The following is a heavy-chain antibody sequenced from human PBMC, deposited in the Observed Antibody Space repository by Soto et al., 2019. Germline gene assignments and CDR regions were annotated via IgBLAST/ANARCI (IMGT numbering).Heavy chain of an antibody. CDR2: IYYSGST. J-gene: IGHJ4*02. V-gene: IGHV4-59*08. Sequence: SETLSLTCTVSGGSIRNYYWAWIRQPPGKGLEWIGNIYYSGSTNYNPSLKSRVTISVDTSKNQFSLKLSSVTAADTAVYYCARVSGWYVLDYWGQGTLVTVSS. CDR3: ARVSGWYVLDY. D-gene: IGHD6-19*01. CDR1: GGSIRNYY.